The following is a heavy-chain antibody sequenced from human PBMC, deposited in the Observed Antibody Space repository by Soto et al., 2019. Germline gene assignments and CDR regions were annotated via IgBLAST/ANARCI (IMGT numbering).Heavy chain of an antibody. CDR2: IYTSGST. J-gene: IGHJ6*02. V-gene: IGHV4-4*07. Sequence: SETLSLTCTVSCGSISSYYWSWIRQPAGKGLEWIGRIYTSGSTNYNPSLKSRVTMSVDTSKNQLSLKLSSVTAADTAVYYCARGRGYYDSSWVYYYGMDVWGQGTTVTVSS. CDR3: ARGRGYYDSSWVYYYGMDV. D-gene: IGHD3-22*01. CDR1: CGSISSYY.